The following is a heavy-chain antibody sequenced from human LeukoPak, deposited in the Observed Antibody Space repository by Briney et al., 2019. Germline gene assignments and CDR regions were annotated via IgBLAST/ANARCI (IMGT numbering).Heavy chain of an antibody. CDR2: IYDSGST. J-gene: IGHJ4*02. V-gene: IGHV4-39*01. D-gene: IGHD3-22*01. CDR3: ARHGSSGYHLDY. Sequence: SETLSLTCTVSGVSIRSSYYYWGWIRQPPGKGLEWIGSIYDSGSTYYNPSLKSRVTISVDTSKNQFSLKLSSVTAADTAVYYCARHGSSGYHLDYWGLGTLVTVSS. CDR1: GVSIRSSYYY.